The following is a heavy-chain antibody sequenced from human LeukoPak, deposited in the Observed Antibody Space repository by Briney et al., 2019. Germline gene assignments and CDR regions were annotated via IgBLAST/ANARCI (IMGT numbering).Heavy chain of an antibody. CDR3: ATGSGMLGY. CDR1: GFTFSSYA. D-gene: IGHD3-10*01. V-gene: IGHV3-64*01. CDR2: ISSNGGST. Sequence: GGSLRLSCAASGFTFSSYAMHWVRQAPGEGLEYVSAISSNGGSTYYANSVKGRFTISRDNSKNTLYLQMGSLRAEDMAVYYCATGSGMLGYWGQGTLVTVS. J-gene: IGHJ4*02.